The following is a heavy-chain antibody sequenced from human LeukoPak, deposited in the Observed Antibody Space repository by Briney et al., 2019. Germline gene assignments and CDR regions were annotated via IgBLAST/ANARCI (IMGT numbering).Heavy chain of an antibody. D-gene: IGHD6-13*01. V-gene: IGHV3-15*07. J-gene: IGHJ4*02. CDR2: IKSKTDGGTT. CDR3: TTDPVAAAGLLGSNFDY. Sequence: GGSLRLSCAASGYTFSNACMNWVRQAPGKGLEWVGRIKSKTDGGTTDYAAPVKGRFTISRDDSKNTLYLQMNSLKTGDTAVYYCTTDPVAAAGLLGSNFDYWGQGTLVTVSS. CDR1: GYTFSNAC.